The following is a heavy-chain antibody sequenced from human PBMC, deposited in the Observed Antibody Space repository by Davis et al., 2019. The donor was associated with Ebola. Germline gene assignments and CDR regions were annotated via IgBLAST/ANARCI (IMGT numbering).Heavy chain of an antibody. D-gene: IGHD3-22*01. CDR2: INPNSGGT. CDR3: ARDSSIMGYDSIGYLLY. CDR1: GYTFTGYY. Sequence: AASVKVSCKASGYTFTGYYMHWVRQAPGQGLEWMGWINPNSGGTNYAQKFQGWVTMTRDTSISTAYMELSRLRSDDTAVYYCARDSSIMGYDSIGYLLYWGQGTLVTVSS. V-gene: IGHV1-2*04. J-gene: IGHJ4*02.